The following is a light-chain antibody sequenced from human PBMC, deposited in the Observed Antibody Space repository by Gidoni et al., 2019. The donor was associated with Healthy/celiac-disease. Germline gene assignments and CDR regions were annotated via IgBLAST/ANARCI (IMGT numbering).Light chain of an antibody. Sequence: EIVLTQPPGTLSWSPGERATLSCRASQSVSSSYLAWYQQKPGQAPRLLIYGASSRANGIPDRFSGGGSGANFTITISRLEPEDFAVYYCQQYGSSPLYTFGQGTKLEIK. V-gene: IGKV3-20*01. CDR3: QQYGSSPLYT. J-gene: IGKJ2*01. CDR1: QSVSSSY. CDR2: GAS.